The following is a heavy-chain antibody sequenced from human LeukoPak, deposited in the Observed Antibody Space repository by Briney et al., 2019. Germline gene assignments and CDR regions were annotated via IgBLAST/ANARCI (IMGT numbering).Heavy chain of an antibody. CDR1: GGSISSYY. D-gene: IGHD2-15*01. CDR3: ARALGYCSGGSCYYFDY. CDR2: IYYSGST. V-gene: IGHV4-59*01. J-gene: IGHJ4*02. Sequence: PSETLSLTCTVSGGSISSYYWSWIRQPPGKGLEWIGYIYYSGSTNYNPSLKSRVTISVDTSKNQFSLKLSSVTAADTAVYYCARALGYCSGGSCYYFDYWGQGTLVTVPS.